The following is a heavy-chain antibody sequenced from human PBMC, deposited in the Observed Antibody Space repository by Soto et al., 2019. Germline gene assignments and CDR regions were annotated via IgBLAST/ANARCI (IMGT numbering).Heavy chain of an antibody. J-gene: IGHJ4*02. D-gene: IGHD3-16*01. CDR1: GFRFSDYG. Sequence: QVHLVESGGGVVQPGTLLRLCCTASGFRFSDYGMAWVRQAPGKGLEWVSRVLYDGSKKYYADSVKGRFTISRDNPRNTLYLQMDSLRADDTAVYYCVKDLALMGDYWGQGTPVTVSS. CDR3: VKDLALMGDY. CDR2: VLYDGSKK. V-gene: IGHV3-30*18.